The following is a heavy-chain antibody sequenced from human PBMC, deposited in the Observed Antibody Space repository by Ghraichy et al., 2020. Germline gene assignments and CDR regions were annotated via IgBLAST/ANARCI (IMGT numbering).Heavy chain of an antibody. CDR1: GFTFSSYW. V-gene: IGHV3-74*01. CDR2: INSDGGST. J-gene: IGHJ6*02. Sequence: GEPLNISCAASGFTFSSYWMHWVRQAPGKGLVWVSRINSDGGSTTYADSVKGRFTISKDNAKNTLYLQMNSLRAEDTAVYYCVKDLVGGGFGAYGMDVWGQGTTVTVSS. CDR3: VKDLVGGGFGAYGMDV. D-gene: IGHD2-21*01.